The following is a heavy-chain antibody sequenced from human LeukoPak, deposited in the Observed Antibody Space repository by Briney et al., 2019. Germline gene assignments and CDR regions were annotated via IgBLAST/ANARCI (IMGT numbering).Heavy chain of an antibody. CDR2: ISSSGSTI. V-gene: IGHV3-11*01. D-gene: IGHD5-24*01. CDR1: GFTFSDYY. Sequence: GGSLRLSCAASGFTFSDYYMSWTRQAPGKGLEWVSYISSSGSTIYYADSVKGRFTISRDNAKNSLYLQMNSLRAEDTAVYYCAREKMATSIDYWGQGTLVTVSS. CDR3: AREKMATSIDY. J-gene: IGHJ4*02.